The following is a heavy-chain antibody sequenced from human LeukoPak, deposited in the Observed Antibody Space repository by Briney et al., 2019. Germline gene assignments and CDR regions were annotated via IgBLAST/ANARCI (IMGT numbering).Heavy chain of an antibody. D-gene: IGHD3-10*01. Sequence: GGSLRVSCVVSGFTFSNYWMSWVRQAPGKGPEWVASIKQDGSEKEYVDSVKGRFTISRDNAKNSLYLQLNSLRVEDTAVYYCVRDYGGWGQGTMVIVSS. J-gene: IGHJ3*01. CDR1: GFTFSNYW. V-gene: IGHV3-7*01. CDR2: IKQDGSEK. CDR3: VRDYGG.